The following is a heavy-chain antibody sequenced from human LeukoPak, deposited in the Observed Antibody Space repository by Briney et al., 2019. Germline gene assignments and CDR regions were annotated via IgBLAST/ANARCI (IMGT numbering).Heavy chain of an antibody. D-gene: IGHD2/OR15-2a*01. J-gene: IGHJ6*02. CDR1: GFTFSSYE. CDR2: ISSSGSTI. Sequence: PGGSLRLSCAASGFTFSSYEMNWVRQAPGKGLEWVSNISSSGSTIYYADSVKGRFTISRDNARNSLYLQMHSLRAEDTAVYYCARAFGTSNIYGMDVWGQGTTVTVSS. V-gene: IGHV3-48*03. CDR3: ARAFGTSNIYGMDV.